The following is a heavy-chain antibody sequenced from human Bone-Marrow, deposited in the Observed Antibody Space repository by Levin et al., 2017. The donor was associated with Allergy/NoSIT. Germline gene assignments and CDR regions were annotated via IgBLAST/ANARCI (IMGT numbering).Heavy chain of an antibody. CDR1: GFTFTRNW. V-gene: IGHV5-51*01. D-gene: IGHD4-11*01. Sequence: GESLKISCKGSGFTFTRNWVGWVRQMPGKGLEWMGIIYPGDSDTGYSPSFQGQVTISADKSISTAYLQWSSLKASDTAMYYCARRVTYSDYALAFDIWGQGTMVTVSS. J-gene: IGHJ3*02. CDR2: IYPGDSDT. CDR3: ARRVTYSDYALAFDI.